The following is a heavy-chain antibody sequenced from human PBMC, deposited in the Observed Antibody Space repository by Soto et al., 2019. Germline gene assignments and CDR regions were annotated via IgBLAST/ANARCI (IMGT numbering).Heavy chain of an antibody. D-gene: IGHD3-22*01. CDR1: GGTFSSYA. J-gene: IGHJ3*02. CDR3: AREGYYYDSSAPGDAFDI. CDR2: IIPTFGTA. V-gene: IGHV1-69*13. Sequence: GASVKVSCKASGGTFSSYAISWVRQAPGQGLEWMGGIIPTFGTANYAQKFQGRVTITADESTSTAYMELSSLRSEDTAVYYCAREGYYYDSSAPGDAFDIWGQGTMVTVSS.